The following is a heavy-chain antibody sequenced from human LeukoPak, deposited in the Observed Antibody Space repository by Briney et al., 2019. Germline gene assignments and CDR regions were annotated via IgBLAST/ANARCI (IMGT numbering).Heavy chain of an antibody. CDR1: GGSISSYY. D-gene: IGHD3-10*01. J-gene: IGHJ4*02. CDR3: ARGDYRSMVRGVIDYYFDY. CDR2: IYYSGST. Sequence: SETLSLTCTVSGGSISSYYWSWIRQPPGKGLEWIGYIYYSGSTNYNPSLKSRVTISVDTSKNQFSLKLSSVTAADTAVYYCARGDYRSMVRGVIDYYFDYWGQGTLVTVSS. V-gene: IGHV4-59*01.